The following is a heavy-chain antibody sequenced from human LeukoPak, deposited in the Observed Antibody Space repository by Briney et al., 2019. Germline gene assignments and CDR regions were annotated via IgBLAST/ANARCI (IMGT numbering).Heavy chain of an antibody. J-gene: IGHJ6*02. V-gene: IGHV4-34*01. CDR3: ARGKGRRSSQFYYGMDV. D-gene: IGHD6-13*01. CDR1: GGSFSGYY. Sequence: PSETLSLTCAVYGGSFSGYYWSWIRKPPGKGLEWIGKINHSGSTNYNPSLKSRVTISVDTSKNQFSLKLSSVTAADTAVYYCARGKGRRSSQFYYGMDVWGQGTTVTVSS. CDR2: INHSGST.